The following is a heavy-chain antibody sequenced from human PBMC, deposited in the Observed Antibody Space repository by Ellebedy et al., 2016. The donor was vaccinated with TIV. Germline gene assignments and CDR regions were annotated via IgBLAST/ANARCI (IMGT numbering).Heavy chain of an antibody. CDR2: IYPGDSDT. D-gene: IGHD3-22*01. V-gene: IGHV5-51*01. CDR3: AGQANNKRDSKTYFTVHDGLDV. Sequence: GESLKISCQASGYNFTNYWIAWVRQVPGQSLQWLGIIYPGDSDTRYSRSFQGRVTLSADKSFTTAYLHWTSLDVSDSAMYFCAGQANNKRDSKTYFTVHDGLDVWGQGTMVTVSS. CDR1: GYNFTNYW. J-gene: IGHJ3*01.